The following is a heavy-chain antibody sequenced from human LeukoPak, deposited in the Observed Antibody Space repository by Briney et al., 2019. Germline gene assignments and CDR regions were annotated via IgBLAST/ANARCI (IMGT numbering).Heavy chain of an antibody. Sequence: GASLRLSCAPSGFSFSTYAMSWVRQAPGKGLEWVSAISASGGSTYYAVSVKGRFTISRDNSKNTLYLQMSSLTAEDTAIYYCAKRLGYCSDGNRYFENWGQGTLVTVSS. CDR3: AKRLGYCSDGNRYFEN. J-gene: IGHJ4*02. D-gene: IGHD2-15*01. CDR2: ISASGGST. V-gene: IGHV3-23*01. CDR1: GFSFSTYA.